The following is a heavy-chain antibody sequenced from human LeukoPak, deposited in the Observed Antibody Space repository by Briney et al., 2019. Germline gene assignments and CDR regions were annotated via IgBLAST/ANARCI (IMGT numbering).Heavy chain of an antibody. D-gene: IGHD3-10*01. CDR2: INHSGST. CDR1: GGSFSGYY. J-gene: IGHJ6*02. V-gene: IGHV4-34*01. Sequence: SETLSLTCAVYGGSFSGYYWSWIRQPPVKGLEGIGEINHSGSTNYNPSLKSRVTISVDTSKNQFSLKLSSVTAADTAVYYCARSAGRLRYYGMDVWGQGTTVTVSS. CDR3: ARSAGRLRYYGMDV.